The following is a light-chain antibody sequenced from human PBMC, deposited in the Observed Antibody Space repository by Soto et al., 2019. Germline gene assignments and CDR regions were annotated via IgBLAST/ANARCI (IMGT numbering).Light chain of an antibody. CDR3: QQSYSTRRT. Sequence: DILLTQSPGTLSLSPGDRATLSCRASQGVSSYLAWYQQIPGQAPRLLIYDASTWAPGFPSRFSGSGSGTEFTLTISSLQPEDFATYYCQQSYSTRRTFGQGTKVDIK. J-gene: IGKJ1*01. CDR1: QGVSSY. V-gene: IGKV3D-11*01. CDR2: DAS.